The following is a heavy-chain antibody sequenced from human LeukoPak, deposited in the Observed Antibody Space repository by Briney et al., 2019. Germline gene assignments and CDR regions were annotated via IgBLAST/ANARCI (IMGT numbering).Heavy chain of an antibody. CDR2: IRYDGTNK. Sequence: GRSLRLSCAASGFTFSSYGMHWVRQAPGKGLEWVAFIRYDGTNKYYADSMKGRFTISRDNSKNTLYLQMNSLRVEDTAVYYCAKDNYYGDYEVTSIFGVDWGQGTLVTVSS. J-gene: IGHJ4*02. V-gene: IGHV3-30*02. CDR3: AKDNYYGDYEVTSIFGVD. D-gene: IGHD4-17*01. CDR1: GFTFSSYG.